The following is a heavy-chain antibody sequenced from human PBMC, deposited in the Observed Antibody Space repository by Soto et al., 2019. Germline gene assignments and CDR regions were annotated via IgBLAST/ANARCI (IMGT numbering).Heavy chain of an antibody. V-gene: IGHV4-34*01. Sequence: SETLSLTCAVYGGSFSGYYWSWIRQPPGKGLEWIGEINHSGSTNYNPSLKSRVTISVDTSKNQFSLKLSSVTAADTAVYYCARPSWYYYDSSGFFDYWGQGTLVTVSS. CDR1: GGSFSGYY. CDR3: ARPSWYYYDSSGFFDY. D-gene: IGHD3-22*01. J-gene: IGHJ4*02. CDR2: INHSGST.